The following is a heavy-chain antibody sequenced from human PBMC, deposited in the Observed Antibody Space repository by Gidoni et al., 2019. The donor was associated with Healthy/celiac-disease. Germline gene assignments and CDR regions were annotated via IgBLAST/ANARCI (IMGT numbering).Heavy chain of an antibody. CDR1: GFPFSTAW. CDR3: TTVDGYCSGGSCHY. D-gene: IGHD2-15*01. V-gene: IGHV3-15*01. CDR2: IKSKTDGGKT. Sequence: EVQLVASGGGFVKPGGSLRLSCAPSGFPFSTAWMSWVRQAPGKGLEWVGRIKSKTDGGKTDYAAPVKGRFTISREDSKNTLYLQMNSLKTEDTAVYYCTTVDGYCSGGSCHYWGQGTLVTVSS. J-gene: IGHJ4*02.